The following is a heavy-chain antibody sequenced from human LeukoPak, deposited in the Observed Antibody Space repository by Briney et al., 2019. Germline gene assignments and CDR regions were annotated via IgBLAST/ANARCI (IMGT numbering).Heavy chain of an antibody. CDR3: ARVRTPWDVWGSYRYYNWFDP. J-gene: IGHJ5*02. CDR2: IHHSGST. D-gene: IGHD3-16*02. V-gene: IGHV4-34*01. Sequence: SETLSLTCAVYGWSFSGYYLSWIRQPPGKGLEWIGEIHHSGSTNYKPSLKSRVTKSVDTSKNQFSLKLSSVTAADTAVYYCARVRTPWDVWGSYRYYNWFDPWGQGTLVTVSS. CDR1: GWSFSGYY.